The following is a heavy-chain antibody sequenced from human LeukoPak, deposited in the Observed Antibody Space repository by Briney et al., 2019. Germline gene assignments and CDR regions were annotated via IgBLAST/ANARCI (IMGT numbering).Heavy chain of an antibody. CDR1: GYTFTGND. J-gene: IGHJ3*02. CDR3: ARIFLVYCGGDCALDAFDI. CDR2: INPNSGDT. D-gene: IGHD2-21*02. Sequence: ASVKVSCKASGYTFTGNDMHWVRQAPGQGLEWMGWINPNSGDTNYAQKFQGRVTMTRDTSISTAYMELSRLRSDDTAVYYCARIFLVYCGGDCALDAFDIWGQGKMVTVSS. V-gene: IGHV1-2*02.